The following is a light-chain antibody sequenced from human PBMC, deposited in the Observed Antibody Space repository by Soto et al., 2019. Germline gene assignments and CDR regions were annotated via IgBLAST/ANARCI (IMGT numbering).Light chain of an antibody. J-gene: IGKJ1*01. CDR3: MRATHSPWA. CDR1: QSLVHSDGNTY. Sequence: DIVLTQAPLSSPVTLGQPASISCRSSQSLVHSDGNTYLSWLHQRPGQPPRLLIYKISKRFSGVPDRFSGSGAGTDFTLTITRVEAGDVGVYYCMRATHSPWAFGQGTKVEIK. V-gene: IGKV2-24*01. CDR2: KIS.